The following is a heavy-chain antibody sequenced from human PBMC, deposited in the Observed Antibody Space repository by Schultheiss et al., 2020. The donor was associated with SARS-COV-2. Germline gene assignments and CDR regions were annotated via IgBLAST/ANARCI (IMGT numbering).Heavy chain of an antibody. D-gene: IGHD3-16*01. CDR2: VIPSGST. J-gene: IGHJ6*02. V-gene: IGHV4-34*12. Sequence: SETLSLTCAVYGGSFSGYYWSWIRQPPGKGLEWIGDVIPSGSTNYNPSLKSRVTISVDTSKNQFSLKLSSVTAADTAVYYCARDVMNLGEGEGGMDVWGQGTTVTVSS. CDR1: GGSFSGYY. CDR3: ARDVMNLGEGEGGMDV.